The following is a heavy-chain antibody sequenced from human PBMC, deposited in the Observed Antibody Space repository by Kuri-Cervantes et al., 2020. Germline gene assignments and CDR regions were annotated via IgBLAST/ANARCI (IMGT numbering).Heavy chain of an antibody. D-gene: IGHD6-13*01. V-gene: IGHV3-30-3*01. CDR3: ANWAGIVSNWYGPFDC. J-gene: IGHJ4*02. CDR1: GFTFSSYA. CDR2: ISYDGSNK. Sequence: GGSLRLSCAASGFTFSSYAMHWVRQAPGKGLEWVAVISYDGSNKYYADSVKGRFTISRDNSKNTLYLQMSSLRAEDTAVYYCANWAGIVSNWYGPFDCWGQGTLVTVSS.